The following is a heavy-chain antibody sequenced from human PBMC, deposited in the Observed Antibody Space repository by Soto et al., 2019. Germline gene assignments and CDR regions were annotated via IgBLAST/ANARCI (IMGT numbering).Heavy chain of an antibody. CDR2: ISGSGGST. V-gene: IGHV3-23*01. D-gene: IGHD4-17*01. CDR1: GFTFSSYA. J-gene: IGHJ5*02. Sequence: EVQLLESGGGLVQPGGSLRLSCAASGFTFSSYAMSWVRQAPGKGLEWVSAISGSGGSTYYADSVKGRFTISRENSKNTLYLQRNSLRAEDTVVYYCAKDFSVYGYYWFGNIWFDPWGQGTLVTVSS. CDR3: AKDFSVYGYYWFGNIWFDP.